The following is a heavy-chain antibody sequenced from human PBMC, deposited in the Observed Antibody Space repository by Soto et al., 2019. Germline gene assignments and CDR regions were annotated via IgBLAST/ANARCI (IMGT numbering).Heavy chain of an antibody. J-gene: IGHJ4*02. CDR1: GFTFSSYA. CDR2: ISGSGGST. V-gene: IGHV3-23*01. Sequence: PGGSLRLSCAASGFTFSSYAMSWVRQAPGKGLEWVSAISGSGGSTYYADSVKGRFTISRDNSKNTLYLQMNSLRAEDTAVYYCAKDDIVVVPAAPRTVYYFDYWGQGTLVTVSS. CDR3: AKDDIVVVPAAPRTVYYFDY. D-gene: IGHD2-2*01.